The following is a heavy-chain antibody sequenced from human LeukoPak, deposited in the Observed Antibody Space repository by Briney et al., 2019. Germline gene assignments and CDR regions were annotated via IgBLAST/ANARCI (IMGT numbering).Heavy chain of an antibody. J-gene: IGHJ3*02. CDR3: AREHCGGGSCYSEDDAFDI. CDR1: GGTFSSYA. CDR2: ISAYNGNT. D-gene: IGHD2-15*01. V-gene: IGHV1-18*01. Sequence: ASVKVSCKASGGTFSSYAISWVRQAPGQGLEWMGWISAYNGNTNYAQKLQGRVTMTTDTSTSTAYMELRSLRSDDTAVYYCAREHCGGGSCYSEDDAFDIWGQGTMVTVSS.